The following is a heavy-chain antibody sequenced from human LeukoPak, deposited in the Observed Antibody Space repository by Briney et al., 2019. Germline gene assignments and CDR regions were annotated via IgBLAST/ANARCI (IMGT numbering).Heavy chain of an antibody. J-gene: IGHJ5*02. CDR2: ISSNGGST. V-gene: IGHV3-64*01. Sequence: GGSLRLSCAGSGFTFSSYAMHWVRQAPGKGLEYVSAISSNGGSTYYANSVKGRFTISRDNSKNTVYLQMGSLRAEDMAVYYCARASYGYGNNWFDPWGQGTLVTVSS. D-gene: IGHD5-18*01. CDR3: ARASYGYGNNWFDP. CDR1: GFTFSSYA.